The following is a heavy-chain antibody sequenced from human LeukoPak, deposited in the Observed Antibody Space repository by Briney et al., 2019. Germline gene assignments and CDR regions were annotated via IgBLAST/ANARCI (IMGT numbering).Heavy chain of an antibody. CDR1: GFTFSSYA. CDR3: AKAMVRGVIITEYDY. V-gene: IGHV3-9*01. J-gene: IGHJ4*02. Sequence: QPGGSLRLSCAASGFTFSSYAMSWVRQAPGKGLEWVSGISWNSGSIGYADSVKGRFTISRDNAKNSLYLQMNSLRAEDTALYYCAKAMVRGVIITEYDYWGQGTLVTVSS. CDR2: ISWNSGSI. D-gene: IGHD3-10*01.